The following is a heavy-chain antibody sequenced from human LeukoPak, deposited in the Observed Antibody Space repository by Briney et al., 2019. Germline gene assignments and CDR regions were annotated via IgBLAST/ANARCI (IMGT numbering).Heavy chain of an antibody. CDR3: ATRDGCSSTSCFPFDY. Sequence: ASVKVSCKASGYTFTSYDINWVRQATGQGLEWMGWINPNSGGTNYAQRFQGRVTMTRDTSISTAYMELSGLRSDDTAVYYCATRDGCSSTSCFPFDYWGQGTLVTVSS. D-gene: IGHD2-2*01. J-gene: IGHJ4*02. V-gene: IGHV1-2*02. CDR1: GYTFTSYD. CDR2: INPNSGGT.